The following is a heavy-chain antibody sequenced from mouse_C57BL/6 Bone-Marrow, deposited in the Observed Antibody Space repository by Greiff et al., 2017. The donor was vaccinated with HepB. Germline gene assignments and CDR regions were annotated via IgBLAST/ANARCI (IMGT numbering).Heavy chain of an antibody. CDR2: ISDGGSYT. D-gene: IGHD1-1*01. Sequence: DVMLVESGGGLVKPGGSLKLSCAASGFTFSSYAISWVRQTPEKRLEWVATISDGGSYTYYPDNVKGRFTISRDNAKNNLYLQMSHLKSEDTAMYYCARYYYGSPWGQGTTLTVSS. CDR3: ARYYYGSP. J-gene: IGHJ2*01. CDR1: GFTFSSYA. V-gene: IGHV5-4*03.